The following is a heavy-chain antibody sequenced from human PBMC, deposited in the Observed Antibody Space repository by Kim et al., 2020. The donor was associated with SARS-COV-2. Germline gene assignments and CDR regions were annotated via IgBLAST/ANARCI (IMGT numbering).Heavy chain of an antibody. D-gene: IGHD5-18*01. J-gene: IGHJ6*02. V-gene: IGHV1-46*01. CDR1: GYTFTSYY. CDR2: INPSGGST. CDR3: ARDLDVDTAMAYYGMDV. Sequence: ASVKVSCKASGYTFTSYYMHWVRQAPGQGLEWMGIINPSGGSTSYAQKFQGRVTMTRDTSTSTVYMELSSLRSEDTAVYYCARDLDVDTAMAYYGMDVWGQGTTVTVSS.